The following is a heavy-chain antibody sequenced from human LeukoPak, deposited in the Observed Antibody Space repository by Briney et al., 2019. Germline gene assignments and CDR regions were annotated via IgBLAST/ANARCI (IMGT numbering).Heavy chain of an antibody. CDR2: ISSSGSTK. J-gene: IGHJ4*02. CDR1: GFTFSSYS. V-gene: IGHV3-48*01. D-gene: IGHD3-22*01. CDR3: ARVGNSGGYYYPLDY. Sequence: GGSLRLSCAASGFTFSSYSMNWVRQAPGKGLEWVSYISSSGSTKYYADSVKGRFTVSRDNSKKTLYLQMNSLRAEDTAGYYCARVGNSGGYYYPLDYWGQGTLVTVSS.